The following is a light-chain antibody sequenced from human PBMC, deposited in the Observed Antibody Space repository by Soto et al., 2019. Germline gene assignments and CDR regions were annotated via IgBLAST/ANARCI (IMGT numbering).Light chain of an antibody. CDR2: GAS. V-gene: IGKV3-20*01. J-gene: IGKJ1*01. Sequence: EIVLTQSPGTLSLSPGERATLSCRASQSVSSNYLAWYQQKPGQAPRLLIYGASSRATGIPDRFSGSGSGTDFTLTISRLEPEDCAVYYCQQYGSSPRTFGQGTKVEI. CDR1: QSVSSNY. CDR3: QQYGSSPRT.